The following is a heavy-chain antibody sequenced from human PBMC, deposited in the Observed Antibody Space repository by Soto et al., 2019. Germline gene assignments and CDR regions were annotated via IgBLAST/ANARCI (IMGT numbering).Heavy chain of an antibody. J-gene: IGHJ6*02. CDR3: ARDQKYDFWSGYLEPFYYYGMDV. V-gene: IGHV1-18*01. Sequence: GASVKVSCKASGYTFTSYGISWVRQAPGQGLEWMGWISAYNGNTNYAQKPQGRVTMTTDTSTSTAYMELRSLRSDDTAVYYCARDQKYDFWSGYLEPFYYYGMDVWGQGTTVTVSS. D-gene: IGHD3-3*01. CDR1: GYTFTSYG. CDR2: ISAYNGNT.